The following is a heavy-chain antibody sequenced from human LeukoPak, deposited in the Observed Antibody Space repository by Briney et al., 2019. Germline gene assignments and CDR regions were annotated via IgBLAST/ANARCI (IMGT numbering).Heavy chain of an antibody. Sequence: GGSLRLSCAASGFTFSSYAMHWVRQAPGKGLEWVAVISYDGSNKYYADSVKGRFTISRDNSKNTLDLQMNSLRAEDTAVYYCARGSNYCSSISCHMNDWGQGTLVTVSS. CDR2: ISYDGSNK. D-gene: IGHD2-2*02. CDR3: ARGSNYCSSISCHMND. V-gene: IGHV3-30*04. J-gene: IGHJ4*02. CDR1: GFTFSSYA.